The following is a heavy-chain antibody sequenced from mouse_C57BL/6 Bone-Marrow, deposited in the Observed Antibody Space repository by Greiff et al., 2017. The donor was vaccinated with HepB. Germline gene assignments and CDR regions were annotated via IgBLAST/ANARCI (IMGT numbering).Heavy chain of an antibody. V-gene: IGHV5-4*01. D-gene: IGHD1-1*01. CDR1: GFTFSSYA. J-gene: IGHJ1*03. CDR3: ARDPSTVWYFDV. CDR2: ISDGGSYT. Sequence: EVKLVESGGGLVKPGGSLKLSCAASGFTFSSYAMSWVRQTPEKRLEWVATISDGGSYTYYPDNVKGRFTISRDNAKNNLYLQMSHLKSEETAMYYCARDPSTVWYFDVWGTGTTVTVSS.